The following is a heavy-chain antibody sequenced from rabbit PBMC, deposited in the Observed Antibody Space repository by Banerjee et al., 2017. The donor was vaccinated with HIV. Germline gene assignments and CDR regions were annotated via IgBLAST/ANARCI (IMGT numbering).Heavy chain of an antibody. CDR1: GFTISSSYY. CDR2: IYAGSGSA. V-gene: IGHV1S45*01. D-gene: IGHD4-1*01. CDR3: ARDRGDWGYYFTL. J-gene: IGHJ4*01. Sequence: QEQLEESGGDLVKPEGSLTLTCTASGFTISSSYYMCWVRQAPGKGLEWIGCIYAGSGSAYYASWVISRFTISKTSSTTVALHMTSLTAADTATYFCARDRGDWGYYFTLWGQGTLVT.